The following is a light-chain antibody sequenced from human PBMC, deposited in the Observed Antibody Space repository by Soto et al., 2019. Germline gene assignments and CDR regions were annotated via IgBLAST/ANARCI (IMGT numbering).Light chain of an antibody. V-gene: IGKV3-11*01. CDR2: GAS. CDR3: QQRSNWPLIT. Sequence: IVLTQSPATLSFSPCDIATLSCSSIHSVSSYLAWYQQKPAQAPRLLIYGASHRATGIPARFSGSGSGTDFTLTISSLEPEDFAVYYCQQRSNWPLITFGQGTRLEIK. CDR1: HSVSSY. J-gene: IGKJ5*01.